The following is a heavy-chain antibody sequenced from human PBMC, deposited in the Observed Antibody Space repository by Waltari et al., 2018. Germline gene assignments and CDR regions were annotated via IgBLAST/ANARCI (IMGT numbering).Heavy chain of an antibody. CDR2: IRGSGETT. D-gene: IGHD6-19*01. CDR1: GLSFRIYA. V-gene: IGHV3-23*01. CDR3: AKDPPQGTSGWYY. J-gene: IGHJ4*02. Sequence: EVQLLESGGGLVQPGGSLRLSGAASGLSFRIYAMSWGRQAPGKGLEWLSEIRGSGETTYYADSVRGRFTISRDNSKDTVFLQINSLRAEDTALYYCAKDPPQGTSGWYYWGQGTLVTVSS.